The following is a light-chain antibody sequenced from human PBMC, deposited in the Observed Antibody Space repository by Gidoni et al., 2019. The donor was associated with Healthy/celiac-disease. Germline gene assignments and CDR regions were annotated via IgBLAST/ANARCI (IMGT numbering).Light chain of an antibody. V-gene: IGKV1-5*01. Sequence: DIQTTQSPSTLSAAVGDRVTITCRASQSISSWFAWYQQKPGKAPQLLIYAASSLESGVPSRFSGSGSGTDFPLTISSLQPDDFATYYCQQYNSYLYTFGQGTKLEIK. CDR2: AAS. J-gene: IGKJ2*01. CDR1: QSISSW. CDR3: QQYNSYLYT.